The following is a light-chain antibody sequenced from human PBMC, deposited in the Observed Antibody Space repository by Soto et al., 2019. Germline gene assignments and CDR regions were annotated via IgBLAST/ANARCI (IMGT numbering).Light chain of an antibody. Sequence: SYELTQPPSVSVAPGQTARISCGGNNIGSRSVHWYQRKAGQAPVLVVYDDTDRPSGIPERFSGSSSGSAATLTISRVEAGDEADYYCRVSESFSEHRVFGGGTKVTVL. CDR2: DDT. J-gene: IGLJ3*02. CDR1: NIGSRS. V-gene: IGLV3-21*02. CDR3: RVSESFSEHRV.